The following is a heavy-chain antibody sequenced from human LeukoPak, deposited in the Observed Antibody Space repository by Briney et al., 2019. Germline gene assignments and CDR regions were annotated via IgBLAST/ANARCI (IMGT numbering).Heavy chain of an antibody. Sequence: ASVKVSCKASGYTFTSYDINWVRQATGQGLEWMGWMNPNSGNTGYAQKFQGRVTITRNTSISTAYMELSSLRFEDTAVYYCARGGLWYYYDSSGYPNWFDPWGQGTLVTVSS. CDR1: GYTFTSYD. CDR3: ARGGLWYYYDSSGYPNWFDP. D-gene: IGHD3-22*01. J-gene: IGHJ5*02. CDR2: MNPNSGNT. V-gene: IGHV1-8*03.